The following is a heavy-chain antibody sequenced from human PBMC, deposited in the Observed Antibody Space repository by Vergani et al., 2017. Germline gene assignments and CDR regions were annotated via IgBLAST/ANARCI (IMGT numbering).Heavy chain of an antibody. CDR1: GGSISSGDYY. CDR2: IYYSGST. D-gene: IGHD6-13*01. Sequence: QVQLQESGPGLVKPSQTLSLTCTVSGGSISSGDYYWSWIRQPPGKGLEWIGYIYYSGSTYYNPSLKSRVTISVDTSKNQFSLKLSSVTAADTAVYYCARGGRGYRAAAGLYYYYGMDVWGQGP. J-gene: IGHJ6*02. V-gene: IGHV4-30-4*08. CDR3: ARGGRGYRAAAGLYYYYGMDV.